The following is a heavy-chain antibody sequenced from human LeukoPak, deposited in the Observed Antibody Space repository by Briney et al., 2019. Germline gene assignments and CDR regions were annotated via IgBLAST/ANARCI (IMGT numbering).Heavy chain of an antibody. Sequence: PGGSLRLSCAASGFTFSSYSMNWVRQAPGKGLEWVSSISSSSSYIYYADSVKGRFTISRDNAKNSLYLQMNSLRAEDTAVYYCARPLVSSGWTFDYWGQETLVTVSS. CDR2: ISSSSSYI. D-gene: IGHD6-19*01. CDR1: GFTFSSYS. V-gene: IGHV3-21*01. CDR3: ARPLVSSGWTFDY. J-gene: IGHJ4*02.